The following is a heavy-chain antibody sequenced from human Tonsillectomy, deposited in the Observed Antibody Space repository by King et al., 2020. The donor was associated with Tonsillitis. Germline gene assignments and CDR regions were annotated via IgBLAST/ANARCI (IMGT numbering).Heavy chain of an antibody. CDR1: GGTFSSHV. D-gene: IGHD2-21*01. J-gene: IGHJ6*03. V-gene: IGHV1-69*01. CDR3: ARVASCGGDCTFYYFYYMDV. Sequence: QLVQSGAEVKKPGSSVKVSCKASGGTFSSHVFSWVRQAPGQGLEWMGGIIPIFGTAYYAQKFQGRVTITADESTTTAYMELSSLRSEDTAVYYCARVASCGGDCTFYYFYYMDVWGKGTTVTVSS. CDR2: IIPIFGTA.